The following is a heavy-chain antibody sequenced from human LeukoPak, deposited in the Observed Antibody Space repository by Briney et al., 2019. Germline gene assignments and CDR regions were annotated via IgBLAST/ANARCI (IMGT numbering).Heavy chain of an antibody. J-gene: IGHJ6*03. D-gene: IGHD2-2*01. CDR1: GFTLNSYT. Sequence: GGSLRLSCAASGFTLNSYTINWVRQAPGKGLNWVSSISSSGSAIYYADSVQGRFTISRDNAKNSLYLQMNSLRAEDTAVYYCARGGSSVYYYYMDVWGKGTTVTVSS. CDR2: ISSSGSAI. V-gene: IGHV3-48*01. CDR3: ARGGSSVYYYYMDV.